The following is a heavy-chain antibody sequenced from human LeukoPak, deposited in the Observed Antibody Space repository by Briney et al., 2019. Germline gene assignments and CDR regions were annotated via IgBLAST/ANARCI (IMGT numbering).Heavy chain of an antibody. Sequence: SETLSLTCTASGGSISSYYLSWVRQPPGKGLEWIGYIYSSGSTDYNTSLKSRITISEHTSTNQSSLKLNSVTAADTAVYYCASASSSWYHGFDYWGQGTLVTVSS. CDR2: IYSSGST. V-gene: IGHV4-4*09. CDR3: ASASSSWYHGFDY. D-gene: IGHD6-13*01. J-gene: IGHJ4*02. CDR1: GGSISSYY.